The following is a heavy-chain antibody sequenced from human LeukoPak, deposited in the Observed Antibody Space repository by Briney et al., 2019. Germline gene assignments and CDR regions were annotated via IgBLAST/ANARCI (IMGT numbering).Heavy chain of an antibody. CDR2: INPNSGGT. D-gene: IGHD3-10*01. J-gene: IGHJ4*02. V-gene: IGHV1-2*02. CDR3: ARCYGSGSYSDY. Sequence: ASVKVSCKASGYTFTSYGISWVRQAPGQGLEWMGWINPNSGGTNYAQKFQGRVTMTRDTSISTAYMELSRLRSEDTAVYYCARCYGSGSYSDYWGQGTLVTVSS. CDR1: GYTFTSYG.